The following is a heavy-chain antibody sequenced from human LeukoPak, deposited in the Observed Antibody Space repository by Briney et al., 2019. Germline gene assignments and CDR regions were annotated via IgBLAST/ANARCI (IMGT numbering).Heavy chain of an antibody. CDR3: ARVRDGDYALAY. CDR2: IYYSGST. V-gene: IGHV4-59*01. Sequence: SETLSLTCTVSGGSISSYYWSWIRQPPGKGLEWIGYIYYSGSTNYNPSLKSRVTISVDTSKKHFSLKLSSVTAADTAVYYCARVRDGDYALAYWGQGTLVTVSS. J-gene: IGHJ4*02. D-gene: IGHD4-17*01. CDR1: GGSISSYY.